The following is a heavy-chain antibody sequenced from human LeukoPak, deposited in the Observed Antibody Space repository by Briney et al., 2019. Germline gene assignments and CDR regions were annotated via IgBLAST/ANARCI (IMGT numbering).Heavy chain of an antibody. J-gene: IGHJ4*02. V-gene: IGHV3-11*01. CDR3: ARDRCSSTSCYTGLWLIDY. CDR1: GFTFSDYY. Sequence: GGSLRLSCAASGFTFSDYYMTWIRQAPGKGLEWVSYISSSGNSIYYADSVKGRFTVSRDNGKNSLYLQMNSLRAEDTAVYYCARDRCSSTSCYTGLWLIDYWGQGTLVTVSS. CDR2: ISSSGNSI. D-gene: IGHD2-2*02.